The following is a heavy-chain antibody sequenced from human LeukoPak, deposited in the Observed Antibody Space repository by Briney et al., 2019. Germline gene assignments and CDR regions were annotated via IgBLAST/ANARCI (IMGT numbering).Heavy chain of an antibody. J-gene: IGHJ3*02. Sequence: GGSLRLSCAASGSTFDDYGMSWVRQGPGKGLEWGSAINWNGDSTGYVDSVRGRFTISRDNAKTSLYLQMNSLRAEDTALYYCARCSRSSTDCYSEFDIWGQGTMVTVSS. CDR2: INWNGDST. CDR3: ARCSRSSTDCYSEFDI. D-gene: IGHD2-2*02. CDR1: GSTFDDYG. V-gene: IGHV3-20*04.